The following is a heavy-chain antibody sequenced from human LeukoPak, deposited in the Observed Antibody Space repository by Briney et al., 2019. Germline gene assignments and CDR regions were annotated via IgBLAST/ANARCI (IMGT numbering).Heavy chain of an antibody. V-gene: IGHV1-69*04. CDR1: GGTFSSYA. CDR3: ARTWIQLWLLVLDAFDI. D-gene: IGHD5-18*01. Sequence: SVKVSCKASGGTFSSYAISWVRQAPGQGLEWMGRIIPILGIANYAQKFQGRVTFTADKSTSTAYMELSSLRSEDTAVYYCARTWIQLWLLVLDAFDIWGQGTMVTVSS. CDR2: IIPILGIA. J-gene: IGHJ3*02.